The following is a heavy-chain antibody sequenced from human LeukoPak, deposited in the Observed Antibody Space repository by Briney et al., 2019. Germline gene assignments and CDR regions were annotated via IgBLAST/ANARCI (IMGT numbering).Heavy chain of an antibody. D-gene: IGHD4-17*01. CDR2: GFYSGSA. V-gene: IGHV4-39*01. CDR3: ARLRGAMTPVTSDFDY. Sequence: SETLSLTCTVSGGSISGSSYYWAWIRQPPGKGLEWVGSGFYSGSAYYNPSLKSRLTISVDTSKNQFSLDLRSVTAADTAVYYCARLRGAMTPVTSDFDYWGQGILVTVSS. J-gene: IGHJ4*02. CDR1: GGSISGSSYY.